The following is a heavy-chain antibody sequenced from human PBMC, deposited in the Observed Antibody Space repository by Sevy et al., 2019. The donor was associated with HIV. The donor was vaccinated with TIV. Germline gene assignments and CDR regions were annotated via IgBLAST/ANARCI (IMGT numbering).Heavy chain of an antibody. J-gene: IGHJ4*02. CDR1: GFTFSSYW. CDR3: ESRPARSQTPDSCIQLFNQYYFDY. D-gene: IGHD5-18*01. V-gene: IGHV3-74*01. CDR2: INSDGSST. Sequence: GGSLRLSCAASGFTFSSYWMHWVRQAPGKGLVWVSRINSDGSSTSYADSVKGRFTISRDNAKNTLYLQMNSMSAEDTAVYYCESRPARSQTPDSCIQLFNQYYFDYWGQGTLVTVSS.